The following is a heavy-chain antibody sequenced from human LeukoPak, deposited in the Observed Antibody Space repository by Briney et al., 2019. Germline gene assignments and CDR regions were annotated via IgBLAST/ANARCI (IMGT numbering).Heavy chain of an antibody. CDR2: MLNSAST. CDR3: ARETWRSLLCDS. V-gene: IGHV4-59*01. CDR1: GGSISSYY. D-gene: IGHD2-15*01. J-gene: IGHJ4*02. Sequence: SETLSLTCTVSGDSVSGGSISSYYWSWIRQPPGKGLEWVGYMLNSASTNNNPSLESRVTISIDTSKNQFSLRLSSVTAADTAVYYCARETWRSLLCDSWGQGTLVTVSS.